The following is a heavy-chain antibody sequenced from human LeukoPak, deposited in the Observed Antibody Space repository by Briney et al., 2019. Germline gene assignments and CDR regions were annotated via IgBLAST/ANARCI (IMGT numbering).Heavy chain of an antibody. CDR2: ISGSGGST. D-gene: IGHD3-10*01. J-gene: IGHJ4*02. V-gene: IGHV3-23*01. CDR1: GFTFSSYA. Sequence: GGSLRLSCAASGFTFSSYAMSWVRQAPGKGLEWASAISGSGGSTYYADSVKGRFTISRDNSKNTLYLQMNSLRAEDTAVYYCAKDLDYYGSGSFDYWGQGTLVTVSS. CDR3: AKDLDYYGSGSFDY.